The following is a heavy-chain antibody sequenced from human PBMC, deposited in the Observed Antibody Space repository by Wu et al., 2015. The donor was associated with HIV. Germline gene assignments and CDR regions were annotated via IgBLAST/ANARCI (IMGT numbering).Heavy chain of an antibody. CDR2: INPSGGST. Sequence: QVQLVQSGAEVKKPGASVKVSCKASGYTFTSYYMHWVRQAPGQGLEWMGIINPSGGSTSYAQKFQGRVTMTRDTSTSTVYMELSSLRSEDTAVYYCARDQGQGWRGTGFRPRGAQGTLVHRLL. J-gene: IGHJ4*02. V-gene: IGHV1-46*01. CDR3: ARDQGQGWRGTGFRPR. CDR1: GYTFTSYY. D-gene: IGHD7-27*01.